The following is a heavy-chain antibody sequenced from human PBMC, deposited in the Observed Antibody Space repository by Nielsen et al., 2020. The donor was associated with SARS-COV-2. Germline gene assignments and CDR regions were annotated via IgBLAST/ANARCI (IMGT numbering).Heavy chain of an antibody. CDR3: ARENYMDV. CDR1: GYPFSGYF. Sequence: ASVKVSCKASGYPFSGYFLHWVRQAPGQRLEWMGRINPKSGGTTYAQKFQDRVTMTRDTSISTIYMELSRLRSDDTAIYYCARENYMDVWGKGTTVTVSS. V-gene: IGHV1-2*06. J-gene: IGHJ6*03. CDR2: INPKSGGT.